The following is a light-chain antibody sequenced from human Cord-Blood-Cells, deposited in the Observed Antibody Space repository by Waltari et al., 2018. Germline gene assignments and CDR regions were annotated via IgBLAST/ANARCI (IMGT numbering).Light chain of an antibody. CDR1: QSISSY. CDR3: QQSYSTPPIFT. CDR2: AAS. V-gene: IGKV1-39*01. Sequence: DIQMTQSPSSLSASVGDRVTITCRASQSISSYLNWYQQKPGKAPKLLIYAASSLQSGVPSRFSGSGSVTDFTLTISSLQPEDFATYYCQQSYSTPPIFTFGPGTKVDIK. J-gene: IGKJ3*01.